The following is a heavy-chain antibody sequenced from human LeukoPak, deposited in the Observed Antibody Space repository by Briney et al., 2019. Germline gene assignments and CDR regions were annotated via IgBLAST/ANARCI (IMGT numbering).Heavy chain of an antibody. D-gene: IGHD3-10*01. V-gene: IGHV3-30*09. J-gene: IGHJ3*02. CDR1: GFTFSSYA. CDR2: MSYDESNK. Sequence: PGGSLRLSCAASGFTFSSYAMSWVRQAPGKGLEWVAIMSYDESNKDYADSVKGRFAISRDTSKNTLYLQMNSLRVDDTAVYYCARGGIKEELHDDAFDIWGQGTMVTVSS. CDR3: ARGGIKEELHDDAFDI.